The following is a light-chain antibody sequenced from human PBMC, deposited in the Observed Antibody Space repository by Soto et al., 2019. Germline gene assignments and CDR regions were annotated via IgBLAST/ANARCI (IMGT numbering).Light chain of an antibody. Sequence: IVMTQSPLSLPVTPGEPASISCRSSQNLLHSDGFNYLDWYLQKPGQSPQLLIFLGSYRASGVPDRFSGSGSGTNFTLTISNLQPEDFASYYCLQDYTYPWTFGQGTKVDI. CDR1: QNLLHSDGFNY. V-gene: IGKV2-28*01. CDR2: LGS. J-gene: IGKJ1*01. CDR3: LQDYTYPWT.